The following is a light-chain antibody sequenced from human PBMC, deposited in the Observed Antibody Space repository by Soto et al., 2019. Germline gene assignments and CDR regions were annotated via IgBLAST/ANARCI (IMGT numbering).Light chain of an antibody. J-gene: IGKJ1*01. V-gene: IGKV1-17*01. CDR1: QRIRID. CDR2: DAS. CDR3: LQHYSYPWT. Sequence: DNQMTQSPFSLSASVGDRVTITCRASQRIRIDLSWYQQKPGKAPKRLIYDASNLQSGVPSRFSGSGSGTEFTLTISSLQPEDFATYSCLQHYSYPWTFGQGTKVDIK.